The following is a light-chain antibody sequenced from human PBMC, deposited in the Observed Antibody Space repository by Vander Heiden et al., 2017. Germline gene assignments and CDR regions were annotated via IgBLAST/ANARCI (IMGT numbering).Light chain of an antibody. J-gene: IGKJ4*01. CDR2: GAS. V-gene: IGKV3-15*01. CDR1: QSVSSN. CDR3: QQYKDWPPLT. Sequence: EIVMTQSPATLSVSPGERATLSCRASQSVSSNLAWYQQKPGQAPRLLIYGASTRATGIPARFSGSGYGTEFTLTISSRQSEDFAVYYCQQYKDWPPLTFGGGTRVEIK.